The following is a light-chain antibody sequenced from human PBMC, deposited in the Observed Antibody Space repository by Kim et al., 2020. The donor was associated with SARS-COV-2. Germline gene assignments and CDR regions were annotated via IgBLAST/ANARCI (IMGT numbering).Light chain of an antibody. V-gene: IGKV3D-20*01. Sequence: LSPGERAPLSCGASQSVSSSYLAWYQQKPGLAPRLLIYDASSRATGIPDRLSGSGSGTDFTLTISRLEPEDFAVYYCQQYGSSPTFGQGTRLEIK. CDR3: QQYGSSPT. CDR1: QSVSSSY. J-gene: IGKJ5*01. CDR2: DAS.